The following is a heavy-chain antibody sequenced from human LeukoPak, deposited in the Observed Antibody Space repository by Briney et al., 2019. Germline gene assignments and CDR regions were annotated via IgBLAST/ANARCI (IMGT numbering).Heavy chain of an antibody. CDR3: ARGGGYGDYYFDH. V-gene: IGHV3-7*03. CDR2: IKQDGSEK. CDR1: GFTFSSYW. Sequence: AGGSLRLSCAASGFTFSSYWMSWVRQAPGKGLEWVANIKQDGSEKYYVDSVEGRFTISRDNAKNSLYLQMNSLRAEDTAVYYCARGGGYGDYYFDHWGQGTLVTVSS. D-gene: IGHD4-17*01. J-gene: IGHJ4*02.